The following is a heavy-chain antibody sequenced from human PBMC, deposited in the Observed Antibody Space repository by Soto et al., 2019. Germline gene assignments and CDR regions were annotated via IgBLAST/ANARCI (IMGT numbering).Heavy chain of an antibody. D-gene: IGHD5-12*01. Sequence: QVQLVQSGAEVKKPGSSVTVSCKASVGTFSSYTISWVRQAPGQGLEWMGGIIPIFGTANYARKFQGRVTITADESTSTAYMELSSLRSEDTAVYYCARGNHRWLQLWYFDLWGRGTLVTVSS. CDR1: VGTFSSYT. CDR3: ARGNHRWLQLWYFDL. CDR2: IIPIFGTA. V-gene: IGHV1-69*12. J-gene: IGHJ2*01.